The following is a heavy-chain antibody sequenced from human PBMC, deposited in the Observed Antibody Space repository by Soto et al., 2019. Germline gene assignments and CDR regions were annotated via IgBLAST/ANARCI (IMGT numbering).Heavy chain of an antibody. CDR2: IIPMFGAP. Sequence: QVQLVQSGAEVKKPGSSVKVSCKASGGTFRSNGISWVRQAPGQGLEWMGGIIPMFGAPNYARKFADRVRITADESTATSYMELRSLRYEDTALYYCASHDSSGYYEVDYWGQGTQVTFSA. CDR1: GGTFRSNG. CDR3: ASHDSSGYYEVDY. D-gene: IGHD3-22*01. J-gene: IGHJ4*02. V-gene: IGHV1-69*01.